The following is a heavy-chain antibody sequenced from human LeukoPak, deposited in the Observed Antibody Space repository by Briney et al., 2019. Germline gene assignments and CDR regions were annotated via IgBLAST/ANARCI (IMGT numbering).Heavy chain of an antibody. CDR1: GFTSSSYA. D-gene: IGHD1-26*01. Sequence: GGSLRLSCAASGFTSSSYAMHWVRQAPGKGLEWVAVISYDGSNKYYADSVKGRFTISRDNSKNTLYLQMNSLRAEDTAVYYCARVLERGSYDYWGQGTLVTVSS. J-gene: IGHJ4*02. CDR3: ARVLERGSYDY. V-gene: IGHV3-30-3*01. CDR2: ISYDGSNK.